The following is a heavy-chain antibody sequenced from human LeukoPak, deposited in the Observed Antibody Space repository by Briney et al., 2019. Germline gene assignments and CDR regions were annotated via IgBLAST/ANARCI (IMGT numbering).Heavy chain of an antibody. V-gene: IGHV4-59*08. CDR3: ARHGSVFDWLFYFDY. CDR2: IYYSGST. J-gene: IGHJ4*02. D-gene: IGHD3-9*01. Sequence: PSETLSLTCTVSGGSISSYYWSWIRQPPGKGLEWIGYIYYSGSTNYNPSLKSRVTISVDTSKNQFSLKLSSVTAADTAVYYCARHGSVFDWLFYFDYWGPGTLVTVSS. CDR1: GGSISSYY.